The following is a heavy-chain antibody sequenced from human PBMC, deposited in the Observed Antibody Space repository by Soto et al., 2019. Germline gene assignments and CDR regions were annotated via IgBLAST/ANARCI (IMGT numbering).Heavy chain of an antibody. D-gene: IGHD3-22*01. J-gene: IGHJ4*02. V-gene: IGHV1-18*01. CDR1: GYTFTTDG. CDR3: ARVKDYYDSSGEQDY. Sequence: ASMKVSCKASGYTFTTDGNSCVRKGPGQGLEWMGWISAYNGNTNYAQKLQGRVTMTTDTSTSTAYMELRSLRSDDTAVYYCARVKDYYDSSGEQDYWGQGTLVTVSS. CDR2: ISAYNGNT.